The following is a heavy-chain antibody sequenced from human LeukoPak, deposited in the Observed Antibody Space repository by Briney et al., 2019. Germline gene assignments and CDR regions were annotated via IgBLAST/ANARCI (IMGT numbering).Heavy chain of an antibody. Sequence: ASVTVSFKASGYTFTIYDINWVRQAPGQGHEWMGWMNTNSGNTGYSQKFQGRVTMTRNTYISTYMELSSLRSEDTAVYYCARVEVRGVITGNNWFDPWGQGTLVTVSS. CDR3: ARVEVRGVITGNNWFDP. D-gene: IGHD3-10*01. CDR1: GYTFTIYD. J-gene: IGHJ5*02. CDR2: MNTNSGNT. V-gene: IGHV1-8*01.